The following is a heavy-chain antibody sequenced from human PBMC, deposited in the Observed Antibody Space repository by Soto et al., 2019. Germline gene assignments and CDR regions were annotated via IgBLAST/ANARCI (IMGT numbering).Heavy chain of an antibody. D-gene: IGHD4-17*01. CDR1: GGTFSSYA. V-gene: IGHV1-69*13. J-gene: IGHJ6*04. CDR3: ASPTTVTTMAYYYYYGMDV. CDR2: IIPIFGTA. Sequence: SVKVSCKASGGTFSSYAISWVRQAPGQGLEWMGGIIPIFGTANYAQKFQGRVTITADESTSTAYMELSSLRSEDTAVYYCASPTTVTTMAYYYYYGMDVWGKGTTVTVSS.